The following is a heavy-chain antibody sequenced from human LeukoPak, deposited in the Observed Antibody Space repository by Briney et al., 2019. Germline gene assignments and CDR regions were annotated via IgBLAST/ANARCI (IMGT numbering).Heavy chain of an antibody. V-gene: IGHV5-51*01. J-gene: IGHJ4*02. CDR2: IYPGDSDT. CDR1: GYRFTTYW. Sequence: GESLKISCKGSGYRFTTYWIGWLRQMPGKGLEWMGIIYPGDSDTRYSPSFRGQVTISVDKSINTVYLQWTSLKASDTAMYYCATLGVATDYWGQGTLVTVSA. CDR3: ATLGVATDY. D-gene: IGHD5-12*01.